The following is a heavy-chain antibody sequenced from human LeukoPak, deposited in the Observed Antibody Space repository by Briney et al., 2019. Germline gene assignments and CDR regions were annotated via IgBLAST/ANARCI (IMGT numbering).Heavy chain of an antibody. V-gene: IGHV4-39*01. Sequence: SETLSLTCTVSGGSISSSSYYWGWIRQPPGKGLEWIGSIYYSGSTYYNPSLKSRVTISVDTSKNQFSLKLSSVTAADTAVYYCARHDRHIAVAGTRLVSWFGPWGQGTLVTVSS. D-gene: IGHD6-19*01. J-gene: IGHJ5*02. CDR3: ARHDRHIAVAGTRLVSWFGP. CDR2: IYYSGST. CDR1: GGSISSSSYY.